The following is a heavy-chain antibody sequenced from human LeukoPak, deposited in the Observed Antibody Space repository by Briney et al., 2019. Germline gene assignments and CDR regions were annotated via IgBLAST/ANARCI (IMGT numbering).Heavy chain of an antibody. CDR2: IRYDGSNK. V-gene: IGHV3-30*02. J-gene: IGHJ6*03. D-gene: IGHD1-1*01. Sequence: GWSLRLSCAASGFTFSSYGIHWVRQAPGKGLEWVAFIRYDGSNKYHADSVKGRFTISRDNSKNTVYLQMNSLRAEDTAVYFCAKEYGYDYNYFYSMDVWGKGTTVTISS. CDR1: GFTFSSYG. CDR3: AKEYGYDYNYFYSMDV.